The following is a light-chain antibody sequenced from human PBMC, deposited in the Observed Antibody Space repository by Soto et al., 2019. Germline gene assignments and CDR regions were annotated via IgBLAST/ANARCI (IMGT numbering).Light chain of an antibody. CDR1: QGISNY. J-gene: IGKJ3*01. V-gene: IGKV1-27*01. CDR2: AAS. Sequence: DIQMTQSPSSLSASVGDRVIITCRASQGISNYLAWYQQKPGKVPKLLMSAASTLQSGVPSRFSGSGSGTDFTLTISSLQPEDVATYYCQKYNSVPFTFGPGTKVDIK. CDR3: QKYNSVPFT.